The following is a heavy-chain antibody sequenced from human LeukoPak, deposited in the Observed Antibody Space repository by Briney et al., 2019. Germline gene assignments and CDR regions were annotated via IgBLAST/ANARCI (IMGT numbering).Heavy chain of an antibody. J-gene: IGHJ5*02. V-gene: IGHV4-4*09. CDR1: GGSITSYY. CDR2: IYASGST. CDR3: ARHSSVVRGWFDP. D-gene: IGHD2-15*01. Sequence: PSETLSLTCTVSGGSITSYYWTWIRQPPGKGLEWVGYIYASGSTNYNPSLKSRVTISVDTSKNQFSLKLSSVTAADTAMYYCARHSSVVRGWFDPWGQGTLVTVSS.